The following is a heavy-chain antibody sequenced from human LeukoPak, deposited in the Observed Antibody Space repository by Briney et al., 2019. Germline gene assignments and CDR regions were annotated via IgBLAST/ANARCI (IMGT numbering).Heavy chain of an antibody. Sequence: ASVKVSCKASGYTFTGYYMHWVRQAPGQGLEWMGWINPNSGGTNYAQKFQGRVTMTRDTSISTAYMELSRLRSDDTAVYYCAGRYSGSYTLHPFDYWGQGTLVTVSS. V-gene: IGHV1-2*02. CDR2: INPNSGGT. CDR1: GYTFTGYY. CDR3: AGRYSGSYTLHPFDY. J-gene: IGHJ4*02. D-gene: IGHD1-26*01.